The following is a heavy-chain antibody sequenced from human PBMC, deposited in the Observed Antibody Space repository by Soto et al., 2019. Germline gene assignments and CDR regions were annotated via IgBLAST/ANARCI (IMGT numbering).Heavy chain of an antibody. J-gene: IGHJ4*02. Sequence: EVQLVESGGGLVKPGGSLRLSCAASGFTFSSYSMNWVRQAPGKGLEWVSSISSSSSYIYYADSVKGRFTISRDNAKNSLYLQMNSLRAEDTAVYYCARDLELLAHADYWGQGTLVTVSS. D-gene: IGHD1-26*01. CDR3: ARDLELLAHADY. CDR2: ISSSSSYI. CDR1: GFTFSSYS. V-gene: IGHV3-21*01.